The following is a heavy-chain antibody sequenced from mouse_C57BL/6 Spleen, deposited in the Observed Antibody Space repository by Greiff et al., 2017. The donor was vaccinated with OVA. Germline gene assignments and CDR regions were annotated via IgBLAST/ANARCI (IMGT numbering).Heavy chain of an antibody. CDR1: GFTFSSYG. Sequence: DVKLVESGGDLVKPGGSLKLSCAASGFTFSSYGMSWVRQTPDKRLEWVATISSGGSYTYYPDSVKGRFTISRDNAKNTLYLQMSSLKSEDTAMYYCARGITTLGAMDYWGQGTSVTVSS. CDR3: ARGITTLGAMDY. V-gene: IGHV5-6*02. CDR2: ISSGGSYT. D-gene: IGHD1-1*01. J-gene: IGHJ4*01.